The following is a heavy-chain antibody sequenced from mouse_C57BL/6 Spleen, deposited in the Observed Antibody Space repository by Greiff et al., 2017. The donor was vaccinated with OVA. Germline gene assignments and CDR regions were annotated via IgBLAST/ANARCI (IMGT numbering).Heavy chain of an antibody. D-gene: IGHD2-5*01. J-gene: IGHJ1*03. Sequence: QVQLQQPGAELVKPGASVKLSFKASFSPFPLSFLPWLKHMPGRVLSWIGRIDPNSGGTKYNEKFKSKATLTVDKPSSPASMQLSSLTSEDSAVYYCASHYSNSYWYFDVWGTGTTVTVSS. CDR1: FSPFPLSF. V-gene: IGHV1-72*01. CDR2: IDPNSGGT. CDR3: ASHYSNSYWYFDV.